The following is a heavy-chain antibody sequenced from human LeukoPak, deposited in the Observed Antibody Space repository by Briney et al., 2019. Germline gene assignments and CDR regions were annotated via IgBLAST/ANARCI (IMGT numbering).Heavy chain of an antibody. J-gene: IGHJ6*02. CDR1: GYSISSGYY. CDR3: ARATNYYDSSGYYRNYYYYYGMDV. CDR2: IYYSGST. V-gene: IGHV4-38-2*02. Sequence: SETLSLTCTVSGYSISSGYYWSWIRQPPGKGLEWIGYIYYSGSTNYNPSLKSRVTISVDTSKNQFSLKLSSVTAADTAVYYCARATNYYDSSGYYRNYYYYYGMDVWGQGTTVAVSS. D-gene: IGHD3-22*01.